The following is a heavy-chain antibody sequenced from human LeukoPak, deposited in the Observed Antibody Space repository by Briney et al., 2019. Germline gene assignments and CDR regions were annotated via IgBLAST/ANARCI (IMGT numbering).Heavy chain of an antibody. J-gene: IGHJ6*03. Sequence: QPGGSLRLSCAASGFTFSGSAMHWVRQASGKGLEWVGRIRSKANSYATAYAASVKGRFTISRDDSKNTAYLQMNSLKTEDTAVYYCTRYLVGATYYYYMDVWGKGTTVTVSS. CDR3: TRYLVGATYYYYMDV. CDR2: IRSKANSYAT. V-gene: IGHV3-73*01. CDR1: GFTFSGSA. D-gene: IGHD1-26*01.